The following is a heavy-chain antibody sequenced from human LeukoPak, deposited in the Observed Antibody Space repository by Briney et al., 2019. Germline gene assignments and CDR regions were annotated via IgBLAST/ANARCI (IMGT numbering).Heavy chain of an antibody. V-gene: IGHV1-2*02. CDR1: GYTFTGYY. J-gene: IGHJ3*02. CDR3: ARAIYYYDSSGFEDAFGI. CDR2: INPNSGGT. Sequence: ASVKVSCKASGYTFTGYYMHWVRQAPGQGLEWMGWINPNSGGTNYAQKFQGRVTMTRDTSISTAYMELSRLRSDDTAVYYCARAIYYYDSSGFEDAFGIWGQGTMVTVSS. D-gene: IGHD3-22*01.